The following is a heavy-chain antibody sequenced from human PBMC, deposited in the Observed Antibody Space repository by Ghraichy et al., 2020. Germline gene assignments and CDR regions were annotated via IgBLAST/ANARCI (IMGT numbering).Heavy chain of an antibody. CDR2: ISWNSGSI. Sequence: GGSLRLSCAASGFTFDDYAMHWVRHAPGKGLEWVSGISWNSGSIGYADSVKGRFTISRDNAKNSLYLQMNSLRAEDTALYYCAKEGASSGWSFDYWGQGSLVTVSS. J-gene: IGHJ4*02. V-gene: IGHV3-9*01. D-gene: IGHD6-19*01. CDR3: AKEGASSGWSFDY. CDR1: GFTFDDYA.